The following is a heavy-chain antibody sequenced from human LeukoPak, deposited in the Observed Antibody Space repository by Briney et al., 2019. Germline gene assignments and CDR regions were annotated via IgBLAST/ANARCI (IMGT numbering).Heavy chain of an antibody. Sequence: QPGGSLRLSCAASGFTFSSYWMHWVRQAPGKGLVWVSRINSDGSSTSYADSVKGRFTISRDNSKNTLYLQMNSLRAEDTAVYYCAKISYAHPYFDYWGQGTLVTVSS. D-gene: IGHD2-2*01. V-gene: IGHV3-74*01. CDR1: GFTFSSYW. J-gene: IGHJ4*02. CDR3: AKISYAHPYFDY. CDR2: INSDGSST.